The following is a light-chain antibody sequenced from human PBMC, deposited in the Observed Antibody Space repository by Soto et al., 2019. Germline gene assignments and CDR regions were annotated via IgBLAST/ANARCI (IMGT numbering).Light chain of an antibody. CDR2: GAS. CDR3: QQYNKWPPT. Sequence: EIVMTQSPATLSVSRGERAILSCRASQSVSSNLAWLQKKPGQAPRLLIYGASTRATGIPARFSGSGSGTEFTLTISSLQSEDFVVYYCQQYNKWPPTFGQGTKVDI. CDR1: QSVSSN. J-gene: IGKJ1*01. V-gene: IGKV3-15*01.